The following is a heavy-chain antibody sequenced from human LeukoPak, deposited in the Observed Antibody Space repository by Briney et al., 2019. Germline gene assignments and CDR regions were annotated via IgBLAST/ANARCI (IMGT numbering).Heavy chain of an antibody. Sequence: ASVKVPCKTSGYTFTGYYMHWMRQAPGQGLEWMGWINFNSGGTNYAQKFQGRVIMTRDTSTSTAYMELNRLRFDDTAVYYCASWAGGNEPIASFDYWGQGTLVTVSS. V-gene: IGHV1-2*02. CDR2: INFNSGGT. CDR3: ASWAGGNEPIASFDY. D-gene: IGHD1-14*01. CDR1: GYTFTGYY. J-gene: IGHJ4*02.